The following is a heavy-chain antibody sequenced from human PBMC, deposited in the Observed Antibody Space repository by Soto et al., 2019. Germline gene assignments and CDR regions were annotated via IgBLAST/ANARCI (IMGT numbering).Heavy chain of an antibody. J-gene: IGHJ5*02. CDR1: GGTFSSYA. CDR3: ARDGGEYSSGWYNWFDP. Sequence: QVQLVQSGAEVKKPGSSVKVSCKASGGTFSSYAISWVRQAPGQGLEWMGGIIPIFGTANYAQKFQGRVTITADESTSTAYMELSSLRSEGTAVYYCARDGGEYSSGWYNWFDPWGQGTLVTVSS. V-gene: IGHV1-69*12. CDR2: IIPIFGTA. D-gene: IGHD6-19*01.